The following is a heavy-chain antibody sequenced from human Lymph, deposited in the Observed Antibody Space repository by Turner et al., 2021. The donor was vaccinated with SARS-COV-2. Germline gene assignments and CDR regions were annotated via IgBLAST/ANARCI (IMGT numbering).Heavy chain of an antibody. D-gene: IGHD5-18*01. CDR3: ARDLDTAGGMDV. CDR1: GITVSRNY. CDR2: IYSGGSS. J-gene: IGHJ6*02. V-gene: IGHV3-53*04. Sequence: EVQLVESGGGLVQPGGSLRLPCAASGITVSRNYMSWVRQAQGKGLEWVSVIYSGGSSYYADSVKGRFTISRHNSKNTLYLQMNSLRAEDTAVYYCARDLDTAGGMDVWGQGTTVTVSS.